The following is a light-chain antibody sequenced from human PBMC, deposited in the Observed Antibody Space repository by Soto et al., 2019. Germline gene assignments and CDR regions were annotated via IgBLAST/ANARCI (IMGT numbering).Light chain of an antibody. Sequence: EIVLTQSPATLSLSPGESATLSCRASQTVGSFLGWYQQKPGQAPRLLIYDASNRATGIPARFSGSGSGTDFTRPISSLEPEDFAVYYCQQRYYGYTFGQGTKVEI. J-gene: IGKJ2*01. CDR2: DAS. V-gene: IGKV3-11*01. CDR1: QTVGSF. CDR3: QQRYYGYT.